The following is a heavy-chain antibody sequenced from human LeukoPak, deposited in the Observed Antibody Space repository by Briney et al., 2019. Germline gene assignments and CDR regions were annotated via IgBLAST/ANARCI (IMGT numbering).Heavy chain of an antibody. CDR3: GRDWDWHVQF. Sequence: GASVKVSCKTSGYTFSRCGFSWVRQAPGQGLEWIGWIGVFNGNRNYAKSVQGRITLTADTSTNTTYMELRSLTSDDTAVHFCGRDWDWHVQFWGQGTLITVSS. CDR2: IGVFNGNR. V-gene: IGHV1-18*01. D-gene: IGHD1-26*01. CDR1: GYTFSRCG. J-gene: IGHJ4*02.